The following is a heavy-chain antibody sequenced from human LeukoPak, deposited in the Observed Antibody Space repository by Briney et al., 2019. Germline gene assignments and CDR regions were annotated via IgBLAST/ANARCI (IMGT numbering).Heavy chain of an antibody. V-gene: IGHV3-7*01. CDR1: GFSFSNSW. J-gene: IGHJ4*02. CDR2: IRQDGSLK. CDR3: ATSSDAPGNY. Sequence: QPGGSLRLCCAASGFSFSNSWICWGRQAPGEGLEWVANIRQDGSLKYYVGSVKGRFTISRDNAENSLYLQMNSLRAEDTAVYYCATSSDAPGNYWGQGTLVTVSS. D-gene: IGHD2-2*01.